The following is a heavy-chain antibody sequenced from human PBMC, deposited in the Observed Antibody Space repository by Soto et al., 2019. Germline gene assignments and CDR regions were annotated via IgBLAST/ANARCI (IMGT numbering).Heavy chain of an antibody. D-gene: IGHD6-13*01. J-gene: IGHJ4*02. CDR2: ISSSGSTI. V-gene: IGHV3-48*01. CDR1: GFTFSSYG. CDR3: ARDRRIAAAADFYFDS. Sequence: GGSLRLSCAASGFTFSSYGMNWVRQAPGKGLEWVSYISSSGSTIYYAESVRGRFSISRDDAKNSLYLQMDSLRAEDTAVYYCARDRRIAAAADFYFDSWGQGTLVTVSS.